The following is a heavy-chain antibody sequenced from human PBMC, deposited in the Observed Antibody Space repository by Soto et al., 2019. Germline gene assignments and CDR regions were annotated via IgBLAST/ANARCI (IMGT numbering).Heavy chain of an antibody. CDR2: ISSSSSYI. V-gene: IGHV3-21*01. D-gene: IGHD5-12*01. Sequence: EVQLVESGGGLVKPGGSLRLSCAASGFTFSSYSMNWVRQAPGKGLEWVSSISSSSSYIYYADSVKGRFTISRDNAKNALYLQMNSLRAEDTAVYYCARDGEMATMEFWGQGTLVTVSS. CDR1: GFTFSSYS. CDR3: ARDGEMATMEF. J-gene: IGHJ4*02.